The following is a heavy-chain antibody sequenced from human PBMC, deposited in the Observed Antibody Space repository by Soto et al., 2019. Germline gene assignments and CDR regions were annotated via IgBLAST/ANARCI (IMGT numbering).Heavy chain of an antibody. D-gene: IGHD3-10*01. CDR2: IWYDGSNK. V-gene: IGHV3-33*01. CDR1: GFTFSSYG. Sequence: QVQLVESGGGVVQPGRSLRLSCAASGFTFSSYGMHWVRQAPGKGLEWVAVIWYDGSNKFYADSVKGRFTISRDNSKNTRYLQMDSLRAEDSAVYYCAREAMVRGSDAFDIWGQGTMVTVSA. J-gene: IGHJ3*02. CDR3: AREAMVRGSDAFDI.